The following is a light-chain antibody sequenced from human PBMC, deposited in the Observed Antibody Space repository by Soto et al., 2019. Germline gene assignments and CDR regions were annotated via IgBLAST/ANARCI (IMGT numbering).Light chain of an antibody. CDR2: KAS. Sequence: DIQMTQSPSTLSASVGDRVSITCRASQSFSNWLAWYQQKPGKAPKVLIYKASTLKSGVPSRFSGSGAGTEFTLTISTLQHDDSASYYCLHYNGYARTCGQGTKVEIK. J-gene: IGKJ1*01. CDR1: QSFSNW. CDR3: LHYNGYART. V-gene: IGKV1-5*03.